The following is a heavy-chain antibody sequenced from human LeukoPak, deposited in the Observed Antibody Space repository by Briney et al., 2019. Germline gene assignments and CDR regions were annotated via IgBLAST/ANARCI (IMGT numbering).Heavy chain of an antibody. D-gene: IGHD3-22*01. CDR1: GFTFSSYA. CDR3: AKWDTYYDSSGYYFY. J-gene: IGHJ4*02. V-gene: IGHV3-23*01. Sequence: GGSLRVSCAASGFTFSSYAMSWVRQAPGEGLEWVSGISGSGVSTYYADSVKGRFTISRDNSKNTLYLQMNSLRAEDTAVYYCAKWDTYYDSSGYYFYWGQGTLVTVSS. CDR2: ISGSGVST.